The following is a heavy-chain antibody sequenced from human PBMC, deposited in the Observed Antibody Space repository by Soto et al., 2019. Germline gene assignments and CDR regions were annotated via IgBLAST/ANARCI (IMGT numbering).Heavy chain of an antibody. CDR2: IGSSSSTI. Sequence: GGSLRLSCAASGFTFSSYSMNWVRQAPGKGLEWVSYIGSSSSTIYYADSVKGRFTISRDNAKNSLYLQMNSLRDEDTAVYYCARLLLWFGESYGMDVWGQGTTVTVSS. J-gene: IGHJ6*02. CDR3: ARLLLWFGESYGMDV. V-gene: IGHV3-48*02. D-gene: IGHD3-10*01. CDR1: GFTFSSYS.